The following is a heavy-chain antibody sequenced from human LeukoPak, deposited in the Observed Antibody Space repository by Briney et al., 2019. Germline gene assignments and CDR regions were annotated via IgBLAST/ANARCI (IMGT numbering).Heavy chain of an antibody. CDR2: INPNSGGT. Sequence: ASVKVSCKASGYTFTGYYMHWVRQAPGQGLEWMGWINPNSGGTNYAQKFQGRVTMTRDTSISTAYMELSRLRSDDTAVCYCAREYQLLRNWFDPWGQGTLVTVSS. CDR3: AREYQLLRNWFDP. V-gene: IGHV1-2*02. D-gene: IGHD2-2*01. J-gene: IGHJ5*02. CDR1: GYTFTGYY.